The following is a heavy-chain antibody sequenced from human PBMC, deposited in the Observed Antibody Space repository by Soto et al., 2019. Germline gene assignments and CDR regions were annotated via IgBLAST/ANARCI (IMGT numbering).Heavy chain of an antibody. V-gene: IGHV3-7*01. Sequence: GGSLRLSCAASGFTFSSYWMSWVRQAPGKGLEWVANIKQDGSEKYYVDSVKGRFTISRDNAKNSLYLQMNSLRAEDTAVYYCARGYGEYQLLSRYWGQGTLVTVSS. CDR3: ARGYGEYQLLSRY. J-gene: IGHJ4*02. CDR1: GFTFSSYW. CDR2: IKQDGSEK. D-gene: IGHD2-2*01.